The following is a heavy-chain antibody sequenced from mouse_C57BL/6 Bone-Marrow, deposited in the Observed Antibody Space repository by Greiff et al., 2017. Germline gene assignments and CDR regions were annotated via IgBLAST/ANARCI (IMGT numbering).Heavy chain of an antibody. J-gene: IGHJ1*03. CDR1: GYTFTSYW. CDR2: IDPSDSYT. CDR3: ARWLLLWYFDV. V-gene: IGHV1-69*01. Sequence: QVQLQQPGAELVMPGASVKLSCKASGYTFTSYWMHWVKQRPGQGLEWIGEIDPSDSYTNYNQKFKGKSTLTVDNSSSTAYMQLSSLTSEDSAVYYCARWLLLWYFDVWGTGTTVTVSS. D-gene: IGHD2-3*01.